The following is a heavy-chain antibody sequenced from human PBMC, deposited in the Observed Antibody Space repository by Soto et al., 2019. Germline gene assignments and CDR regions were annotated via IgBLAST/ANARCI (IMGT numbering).Heavy chain of an antibody. CDR3: ARGATYYYIWGSSSDY. CDR1: GGSFSGHY. CDR2: ITHSGST. Sequence: QVQLQQWGAGLLKPSETLSLTCAVSGGSFSGHYWSWIRQPPGKGLEWLGEITHSGSTNSTPSLKRSITISVDPSKNQFSLKLNSVTAADTAVYYCARGATYYYIWGSSSDYWGQGTLVTVSS. J-gene: IGHJ4*02. V-gene: IGHV4-34*01. D-gene: IGHD3-16*01.